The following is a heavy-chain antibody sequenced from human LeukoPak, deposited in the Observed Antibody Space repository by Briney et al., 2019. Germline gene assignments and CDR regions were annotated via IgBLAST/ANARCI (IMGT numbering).Heavy chain of an antibody. CDR2: IYTSGST. V-gene: IGHV4-4*07. D-gene: IGHD3-16*01. Sequence: IRQPPGKGLQWIGRIYTSGSTNYNPSLKSRVTMSVDTSKNQFSLKLSSVTAADTALYYCARDGLMGGYGMDGWGQGTTVTVSS. CDR3: ARDGLMGGYGMDG. J-gene: IGHJ6*02.